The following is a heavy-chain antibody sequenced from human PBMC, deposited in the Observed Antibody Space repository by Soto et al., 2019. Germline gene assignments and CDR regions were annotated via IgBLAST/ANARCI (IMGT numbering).Heavy chain of an antibody. J-gene: IGHJ3*02. CDR3: AKDQGARITMIVAFDI. CDR1: GFTFSSYG. CDR2: ISYDGSNK. V-gene: IGHV3-30*18. D-gene: IGHD3-22*01. Sequence: GGSLRLSCAASGFTFSSYGMHWVRQAPGKGLEWVAVISYDGSNKYYADSVKGRFTISRDNSKNTLYLQMNSLRAEDTAVYYCAKDQGARITMIVAFDIWGQGTMVTVSS.